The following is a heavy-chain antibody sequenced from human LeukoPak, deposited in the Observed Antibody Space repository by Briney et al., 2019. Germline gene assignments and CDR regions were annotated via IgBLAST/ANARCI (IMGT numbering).Heavy chain of an antibody. J-gene: IGHJ4*02. Sequence: GGSLRLSCAASGFTFSSYSMNWVRQAPGKGLEWVSSISSSSSYIYYADSVKGRFTISRDNAKNSLYLQMNSLRAEDTAVYYCAREGTAAAGNSFDYWGQGTLVTVSS. CDR3: AREGTAAAGNSFDY. V-gene: IGHV3-21*01. D-gene: IGHD6-13*01. CDR1: GFTFSSYS. CDR2: ISSSSSYI.